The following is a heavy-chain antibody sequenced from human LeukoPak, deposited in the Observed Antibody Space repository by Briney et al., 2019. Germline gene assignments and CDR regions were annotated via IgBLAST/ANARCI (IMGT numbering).Heavy chain of an antibody. D-gene: IGHD1-26*01. CDR3: AREDESGSYYF. J-gene: IGHJ4*02. CDR2: IYYTGNT. CDR1: GVSISSSYSY. Sequence: SETLSLTCTVSGVSISSSYSYWGWIRQPPGMGLEWIGSIYYTGNTYYNASLKSQVSISIDTSKNQFSLKLSSVTAADTAVYYCAREDESGSYYFWGQGTLVTVSS. V-gene: IGHV4-39*07.